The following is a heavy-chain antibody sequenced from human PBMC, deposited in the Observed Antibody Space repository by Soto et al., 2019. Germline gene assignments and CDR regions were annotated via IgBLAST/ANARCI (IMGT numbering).Heavy chain of an antibody. J-gene: IGHJ4*02. V-gene: IGHV3-30*18. D-gene: IGHD6-13*01. Sequence: PGGSLRLSCAASGFTFSSYGMHWVRQAPGKGLEWVAVISYDGSNKYYADSVKGRFTISRDNSKNTLYLQMNSLRAEDTAVYYCAKDGSSSWDIDYWGQGTLVTVSS. CDR2: ISYDGSNK. CDR3: AKDGSSSWDIDY. CDR1: GFTFSSYG.